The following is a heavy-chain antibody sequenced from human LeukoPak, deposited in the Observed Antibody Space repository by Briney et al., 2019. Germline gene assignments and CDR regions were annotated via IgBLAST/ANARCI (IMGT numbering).Heavy chain of an antibody. CDR2: MQLNSGNA. CDR1: GYAFTSYD. D-gene: IGHD3-9*01. Sequence: ASVKVSCTASGYAFTSYDINWVRQATGQGLEWMGWMQLNSGNAGYAQKFQGRVTMTRNTSISTAYMELSTLRSDDTAVYYCARGSRDYDILTGYYNDWFDPWGQGTLVTVSS. J-gene: IGHJ5*02. V-gene: IGHV1-8*01. CDR3: ARGSRDYDILTGYYNDWFDP.